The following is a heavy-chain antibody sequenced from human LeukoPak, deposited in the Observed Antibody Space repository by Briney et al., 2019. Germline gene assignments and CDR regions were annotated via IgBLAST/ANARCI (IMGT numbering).Heavy chain of an antibody. CDR3: ARPTKEGSSWYWWFEP. CDR2: INNDGRNT. CDR1: GFTFSIYW. Sequence: PGRCLRLSCAASGFTFSIYWMHWVRQPPGKGLVWVSRINNDGRNTIYADSVKGRFTISRDNDKNTLYLQMNGLRAEDTAVYYCARPTKEGSSWYWWFEPWGQGTLVNVSS. J-gene: IGHJ5*02. V-gene: IGHV3-74*01. D-gene: IGHD6-13*01.